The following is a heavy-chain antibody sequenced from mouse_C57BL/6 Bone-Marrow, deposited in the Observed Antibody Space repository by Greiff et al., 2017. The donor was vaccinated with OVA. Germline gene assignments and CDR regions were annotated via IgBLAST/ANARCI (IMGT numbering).Heavy chain of an antibody. J-gene: IGHJ4*01. V-gene: IGHV1-81*01. Sequence: QVQLQQSGAELARPGASVKLSCKASGYTFTSYGISWVKQRTGQGLEWIGEIYPRRGNTSYNEKFKGKATLTADKSSSTAYMELRSLTSEDSAVYLWARSVRMDYWGQGTSVNVSS. CDR2: IYPRRGNT. CDR3: ARSVRMDY. CDR1: GYTFTSYG.